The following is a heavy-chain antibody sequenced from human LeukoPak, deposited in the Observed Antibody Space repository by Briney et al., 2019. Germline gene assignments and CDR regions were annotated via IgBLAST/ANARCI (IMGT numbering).Heavy chain of an antibody. J-gene: IGHJ5*02. V-gene: IGHV4-34*01. Sequence: SETLSLTCAVYGGSFSGYYWSWIRQPPGKGLEWIGEINHSGSTNYNPSLKSRVTISVDTSKNQFSLKLSSVTAADTAVYYCARGGCGGDCLFPFDPWGQGTLVTVSS. CDR3: ARGGCGGDCLFPFDP. D-gene: IGHD2-21*02. CDR2: INHSGST. CDR1: GGSFSGYY.